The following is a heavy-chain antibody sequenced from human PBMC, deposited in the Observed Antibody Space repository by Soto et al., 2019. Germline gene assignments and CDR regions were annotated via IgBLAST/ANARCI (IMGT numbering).Heavy chain of an antibody. J-gene: IGHJ4*02. CDR1: GGSISSSSYY. CDR2: NYYSGST. V-gene: IGHV4-39*01. Sequence: SETLSLTCTVSGGSISSSSYYWGWIRQPPGKGLEWIGSNYYSGSTYYNPTLKSRVTISVDTSKNPFSLKPSTVTAAATAVYYWARHPFAVVGATPGELDYWGQGTLVTVSS. CDR3: ARHPFAVVGATPGELDY. D-gene: IGHD1-26*01.